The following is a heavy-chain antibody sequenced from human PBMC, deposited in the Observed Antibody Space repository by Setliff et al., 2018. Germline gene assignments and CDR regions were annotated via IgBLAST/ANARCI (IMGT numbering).Heavy chain of an antibody. Sequence: ASVKVSCKASGYTFTDFGINWVRQAPGQGLEWVGWISPYSGNTYSAQRFQGRVTLTTDTSTSTAYLDLRSLESDDTAVYYCSRLVRFCTKTACQRLSGGEFWGQGTLVTVSS. V-gene: IGHV1-18*04. D-gene: IGHD2-8*01. CDR3: SRLVRFCTKTACQRLSGGEF. J-gene: IGHJ4*02. CDR1: GYTFTDFG. CDR2: ISPYSGNT.